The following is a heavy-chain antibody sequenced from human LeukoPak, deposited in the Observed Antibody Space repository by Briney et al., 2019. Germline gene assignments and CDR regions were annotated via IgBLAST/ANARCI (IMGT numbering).Heavy chain of an antibody. CDR2: IYYSGST. V-gene: IGHV4-39*07. D-gene: IGHD1-14*01. Sequence: PETLSLTCTVSGGSISSSSYYWGWIRQPPGKGLEWIGSIYYSGSTYYNPSLKSRVTISVDTSKNQFSLKLSSVTAADTAVYYCARGTRYYYYMDVWGKGTTVTISS. CDR3: ARGTRYYYYMDV. CDR1: GGSISSSSYY. J-gene: IGHJ6*03.